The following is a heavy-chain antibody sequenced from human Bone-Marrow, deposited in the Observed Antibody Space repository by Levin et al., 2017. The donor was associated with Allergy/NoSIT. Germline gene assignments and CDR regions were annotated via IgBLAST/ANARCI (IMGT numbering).Heavy chain of an antibody. CDR3: VSDCSSTSCYNLGDY. V-gene: IGHV3-30-3*01. J-gene: IGHJ4*02. CDR2: ISYDGSNK. CDR1: GFTFSSYA. D-gene: IGHD2-2*01. Sequence: PGESLKISCAASGFTFSSYAMHWVRQAPGKGLEWVAVISYDGSNKYYADSVKGRFTISRDNSKNTLYLQMNSLRAEDTAVYYCVSDCSSTSCYNLGDYWGQGTLVTVSS.